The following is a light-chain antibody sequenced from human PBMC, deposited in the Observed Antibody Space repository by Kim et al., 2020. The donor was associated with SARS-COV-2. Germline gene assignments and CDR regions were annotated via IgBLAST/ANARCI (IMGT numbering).Light chain of an antibody. CDR3: QQYNTFPLT. V-gene: IGKV1-5*03. CDR2: EAS. CDR1: ISPW. Sequence: ISPWLAWYQQKPGKAPKLLIYEASRLDSGVPSRFNGGGSETEFTLTINSLQPDDIATYYCQQYNTFPLTFGGGTKVDIK. J-gene: IGKJ4*01.